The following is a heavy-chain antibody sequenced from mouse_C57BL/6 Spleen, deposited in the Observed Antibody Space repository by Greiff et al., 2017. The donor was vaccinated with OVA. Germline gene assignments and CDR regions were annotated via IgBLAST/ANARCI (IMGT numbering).Heavy chain of an antibody. D-gene: IGHD1-1*01. Sequence: EVMLVESGGGLVKPGGSLKLSCAASGFTFSDYGMHWVRQAPEKGLEWVAYISSGSSTIYYADTVKGRFTISRDNAKNTLFLQMTSLRSEDTAMYDCARQSYYGSRILDYWGQGTTLTVSS. CDR1: GFTFSDYG. CDR2: ISSGSSTI. V-gene: IGHV5-17*01. CDR3: ARQSYYGSRILDY. J-gene: IGHJ2*01.